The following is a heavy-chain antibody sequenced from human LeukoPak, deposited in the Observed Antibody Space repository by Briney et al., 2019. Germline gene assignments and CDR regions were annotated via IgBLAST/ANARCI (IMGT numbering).Heavy chain of an antibody. V-gene: IGHV3-33*06. J-gene: IGHJ4*02. CDR1: GFTFSSYD. Sequence: GRSLRLSCAASGFTFSSYDMHWVRQAPGRGLEWVALIWSDGSNKYYADSVKGRFTISRDNSKNTLYLQMNSLRADDTAVYYCAKDMNSWRDGSGLGDYFDYWGQGTLVTVSS. D-gene: IGHD6-19*01. CDR2: IWSDGSNK. CDR3: AKDMNSWRDGSGLGDYFDY.